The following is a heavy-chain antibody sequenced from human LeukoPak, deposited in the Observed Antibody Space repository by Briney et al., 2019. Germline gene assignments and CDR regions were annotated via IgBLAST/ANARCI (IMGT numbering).Heavy chain of an antibody. V-gene: IGHV3-72*01. CDR2: SRNKAESYTT. J-gene: IGHJ4*02. D-gene: IGHD3-3*02. CDR1: GFTFSDHN. CDR3: ARHFFTD. Sequence: GGSLRLSCAASGFTFSDHNMDWVRQAPGKGLEWAGRSRNKAESYTTDYAASVKGRFSISRDDSKNSLDLQMNSLKTEDTAVYYCARHFFTDWGQGTLVTVSS.